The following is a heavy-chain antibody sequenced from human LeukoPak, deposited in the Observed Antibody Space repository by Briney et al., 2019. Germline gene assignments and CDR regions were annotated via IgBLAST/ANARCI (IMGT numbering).Heavy chain of an antibody. CDR1: GFTFDDYA. D-gene: IGHD3-10*01. Sequence: GGSLRLSGAASGFTFDDYAMHWVRQAPGKGLEWVSGISWNSGGIGYADSVKGRFTISRDNAKNSLYLQMNSLRAEDTALYYCAKGGSGSYFDYWGQGTLVTVSS. J-gene: IGHJ4*02. CDR3: AKGGSGSYFDY. V-gene: IGHV3-9*01. CDR2: ISWNSGGI.